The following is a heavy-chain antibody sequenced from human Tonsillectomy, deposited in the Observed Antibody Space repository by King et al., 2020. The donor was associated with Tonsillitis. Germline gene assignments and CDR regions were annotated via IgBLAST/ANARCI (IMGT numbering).Heavy chain of an antibody. Sequence: VQLVESGGGVVQPGRSLRLSCAASGFTFSSSAMHWVRQAPGKGLEWVAVVSYDGSNKYYADSVKGRFTISRDNSKNTLYLQMNSLRAEDTAVYYCARDRGYYDSSGYYYGVGDFDYWGQGTLVTVSS. V-gene: IGHV3-30-3*01. CDR1: GFTFSSSA. CDR3: ARDRGYYDSSGYYYGVGDFDY. D-gene: IGHD3-22*01. J-gene: IGHJ4*02. CDR2: VSYDGSNK.